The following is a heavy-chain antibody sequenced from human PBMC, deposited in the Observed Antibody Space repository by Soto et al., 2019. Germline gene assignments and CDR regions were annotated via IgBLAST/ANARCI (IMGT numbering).Heavy chain of an antibody. CDR2: IRAYNGNT. D-gene: IGHD5-12*01. CDR1: GYTFTSYG. J-gene: IGHJ4*02. V-gene: IGHV1-18*01. CDR3: AIDNGYESDY. Sequence: QVQLVQSGAEVKKPGASVRVSCKASGYTFTSYGISWVRQAPGQGLEWMGWIRAYNGNTNYAQKLQGRATMTTDTSANTADMYLRGMGAYDTDVYYCAIDNGYESDYWGQGTLVTVSS.